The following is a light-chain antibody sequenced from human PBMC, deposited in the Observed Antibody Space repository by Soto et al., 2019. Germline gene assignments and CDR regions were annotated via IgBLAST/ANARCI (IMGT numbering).Light chain of an antibody. J-gene: IGKJ5*01. CDR1: QGISNH. CDR2: DAS. V-gene: IGKV1-17*03. CDR3: LHHHDFPIT. Sequence: DIQMTQSPSAMSASVGDRVTITCRASQGISNHLVWFQQKPGQVPKRLIYDASVLQTGVSSRFSGSGSGTDFTLTISSLQPEDFATYYCLHHHDFPITFGQGTRLE.